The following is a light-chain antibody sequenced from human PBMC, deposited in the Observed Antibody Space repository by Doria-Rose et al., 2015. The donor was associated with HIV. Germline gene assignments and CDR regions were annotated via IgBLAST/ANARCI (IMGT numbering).Light chain of an antibody. CDR3: QQYGTSRGT. Sequence: EIVLTQSPGTPSLSPGERATLSCRASQRVKSSYLAWYQQKPGQAPRLLIHDASTRATGIPDRFSGSGSGTDFTLTISRLEPEDVAVYYCQQYGTSRGTFGQGTRLEIK. CDR2: DAS. CDR1: QRVKSSY. J-gene: IGKJ5*01. V-gene: IGKV3-20*01.